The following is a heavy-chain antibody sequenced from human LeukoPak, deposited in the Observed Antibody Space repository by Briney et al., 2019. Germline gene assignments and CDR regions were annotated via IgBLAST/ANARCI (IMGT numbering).Heavy chain of an antibody. CDR2: ISCSGGST. V-gene: IGHV3-23*01. D-gene: IGHD3-22*01. CDR1: GFTFSSYA. CDR3: AILGQGHYYYDSSGYAFAEYFQH. J-gene: IGHJ1*01. Sequence: PGESLTLSCAASGFTFSSYAMSWIRQAPGKGLEWVSAISCSGGSTYYADSVKGRFTIFRANSKHTLYQQMNSLTADATAVYYCAILGQGHYYYDSSGYAFAEYFQHWGQGTLVTVSS.